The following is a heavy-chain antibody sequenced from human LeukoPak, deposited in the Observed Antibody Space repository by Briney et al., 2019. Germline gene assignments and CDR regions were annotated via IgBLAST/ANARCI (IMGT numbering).Heavy chain of an antibody. J-gene: IGHJ4*02. D-gene: IGHD5-18*01. CDR1: GFTFSSYS. Sequence: TGGSLRLSCAASGFTFSSYSMNWVRQAPGKGLEWVSYISSSSSTIYYADSVKGRFTISRDNAKNSLYLQMNSLRAEDTAVYYCARDSEGGYSPLIDYWGQGTLVTVSS. CDR2: ISSSSSTI. CDR3: ARDSEGGYSPLIDY. V-gene: IGHV3-48*01.